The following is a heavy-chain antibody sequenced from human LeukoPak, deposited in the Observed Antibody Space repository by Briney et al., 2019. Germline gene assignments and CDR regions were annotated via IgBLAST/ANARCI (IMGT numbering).Heavy chain of an antibody. Sequence: GESLKISCKGSGYSFTNYWIGWARQMPGKGLEWVAIIYPGDSDTRYSPSFQGQVTISADKSISTAYLQWSSLKASGTAMYYCARESSPPAYGMDVWGKGTTVTVSS. CDR2: IYPGDSDT. CDR3: ARESSPPAYGMDV. V-gene: IGHV5-51*01. J-gene: IGHJ6*04. CDR1: GYSFTNYW. D-gene: IGHD2-15*01.